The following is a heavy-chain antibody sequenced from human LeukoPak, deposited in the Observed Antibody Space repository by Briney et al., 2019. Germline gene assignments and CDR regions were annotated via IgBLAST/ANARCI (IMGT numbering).Heavy chain of an antibody. D-gene: IGHD3-16*02. CDR3: ARGGYQFEH. Sequence: GGSLRLSCTASGFTFGNYAMSWFGQAPGKGLERIGSVRNKGDGGTTEYAASVKGRFIISRDDSKSIAYLQMDSLKTEDTAVYYCARGGYQFEHWGQGTLVTVSS. V-gene: IGHV3-49*03. J-gene: IGHJ1*01. CDR1: GFTFGNYA. CDR2: VRNKGDGGTT.